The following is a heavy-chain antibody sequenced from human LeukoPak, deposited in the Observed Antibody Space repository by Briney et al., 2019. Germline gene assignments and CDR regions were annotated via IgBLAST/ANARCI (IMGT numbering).Heavy chain of an antibody. Sequence: ASVKVSCKASGYTFTSYGISWVRQAPGQGLEWMGWISAYNGNTNYAQKLQGRVTMTTDTSTSTAYMELRSLRSDDTAVYYCARDRWGGRHCSSTSCSLGGYWGQGTLVTVSS. CDR3: ARDRWGGRHCSSTSCSLGGY. J-gene: IGHJ4*02. D-gene: IGHD2-2*01. V-gene: IGHV1-18*01. CDR1: GYTFTSYG. CDR2: ISAYNGNT.